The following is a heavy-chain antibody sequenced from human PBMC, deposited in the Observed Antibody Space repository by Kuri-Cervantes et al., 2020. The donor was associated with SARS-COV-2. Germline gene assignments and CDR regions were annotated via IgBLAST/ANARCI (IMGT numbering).Heavy chain of an antibody. CDR3: ARVSTVTNGPGTRNYYYYYMDV. CDR1: GFTFSDYS. J-gene: IGHJ6*03. CDR2: ISSSGSTM. V-gene: IGHV3-11*01. Sequence: GGSLRLSCTASGFTFSDYSMTWIRQAPGKGLEYISYISSSGSTMSYADSVKGRFTISRDNAKNSLYLQTNSLRAEDTALYHCARVSTVTNGPGTRNYYYYYMDVWGKGTTVAVSS. D-gene: IGHD4-17*01.